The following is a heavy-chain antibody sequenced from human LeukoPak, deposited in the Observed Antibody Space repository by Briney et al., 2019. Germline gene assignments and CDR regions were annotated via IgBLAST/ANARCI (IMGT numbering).Heavy chain of an antibody. D-gene: IGHD3-22*01. CDR1: GFTFSSYE. J-gene: IGHJ6*02. Sequence: PGGSLRLSCAASGFTFSSYEMNWVRQAPGKGLEWISYISSSGSTMYYADSVKGRFTISRDNAKNSLYLQMNSLRAEDTALYYCAKGKGTMTKRSYYYGMDVWGQGTTVTVSS. V-gene: IGHV3-48*03. CDR3: AKGKGTMTKRSYYYGMDV. CDR2: ISSSGSTM.